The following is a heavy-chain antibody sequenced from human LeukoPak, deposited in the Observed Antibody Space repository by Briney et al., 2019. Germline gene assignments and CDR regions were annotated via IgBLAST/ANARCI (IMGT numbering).Heavy chain of an antibody. V-gene: IGHV4-59*08. CDR3: ARHGGLFRYDILTLDY. CDR2: IYYSGST. CDR1: GGSISSYY. Sequence: PSETLSLTCTVSGGSISSYYWSWLRQPPGKGLEWIGYIYYSGSTNYNPSLKSRVTISVDTSNNHFSLKLSSVTAADTAVYYCARHGGLFRYDILTLDYWGQGTLVSVSS. D-gene: IGHD3-9*01. J-gene: IGHJ4*02.